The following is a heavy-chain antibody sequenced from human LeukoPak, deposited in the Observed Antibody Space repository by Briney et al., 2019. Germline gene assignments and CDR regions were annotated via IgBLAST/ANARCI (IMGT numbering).Heavy chain of an antibody. CDR1: GGSFSGYY. CDR2: INHSGST. CDR3: AREKSYGYRSYYYYYMDV. J-gene: IGHJ6*03. D-gene: IGHD5-18*01. Sequence: SETLSLTCAVYGGSFSGYYWSWIRQPPGKGLEWIGEINHSGSTNYNPSLKSRVTISVDTSKKQFSLKLSSVTAADTAVYYCAREKSYGYRSYYYYYMDVWGKGTTVTVSS. V-gene: IGHV4-34*01.